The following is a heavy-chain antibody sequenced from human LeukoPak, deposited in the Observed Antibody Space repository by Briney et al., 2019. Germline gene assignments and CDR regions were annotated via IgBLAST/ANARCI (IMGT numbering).Heavy chain of an antibody. CDR1: GGSVSSGSYH. J-gene: IGHJ5*02. CDR3: ARGVAAGCRWFDP. D-gene: IGHD6-13*01. Sequence: SETLSLTCTVSGGSVSSGSYHWSWIRQPPGKGLEWIGYIYYSGSTNYNPSLKSRVTISVDTSKNQFSLKLSSVTAADTAVYYCARGVAAGCRWFDPWGQGTLVTVSS. CDR2: IYYSGST. V-gene: IGHV4-61*01.